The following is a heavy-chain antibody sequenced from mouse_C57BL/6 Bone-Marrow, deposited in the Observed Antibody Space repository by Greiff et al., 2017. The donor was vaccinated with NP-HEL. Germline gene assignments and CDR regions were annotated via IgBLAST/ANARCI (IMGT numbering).Heavy chain of an antibody. CDR3: ARSVITTVVADIDY. CDR2: IYPGSGNT. CDR1: GYTFTDYY. J-gene: IGHJ2*01. Sequence: VQLQESGAELVRPGASVKLSCKASGYTFTDYYINWVKQRPGQGLEWIARIYPGSGNTYYNEKFKGKATLTAEKSSSTAYMQLSSLTSEDSAVYFCARSVITTVVADIDYWGQGTTLTVSS. V-gene: IGHV1-76*01. D-gene: IGHD1-1*01.